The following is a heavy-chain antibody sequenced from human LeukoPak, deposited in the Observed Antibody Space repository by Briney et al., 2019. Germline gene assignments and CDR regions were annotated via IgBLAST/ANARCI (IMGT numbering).Heavy chain of an antibody. CDR2: FDPEDGET. CDR1: GHTLTELS. Sequence: ASVKVSCKVSGHTLTELSMHWVRQAPGKGLEWMGGFDPEDGETIYAQKFQGRVTMTEDTSTDTAYMELSSLRSEDTAVYYCAILVATIHYYYMDVWGKGTTVTVSS. V-gene: IGHV1-24*01. CDR3: AILVATIHYYYMDV. D-gene: IGHD5-12*01. J-gene: IGHJ6*03.